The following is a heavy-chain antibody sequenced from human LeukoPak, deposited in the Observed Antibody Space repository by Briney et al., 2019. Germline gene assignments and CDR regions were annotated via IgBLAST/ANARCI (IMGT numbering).Heavy chain of an antibody. CDR1: GFTVSNNY. Sequence: GGSLRLSCAASGFTVSNNYMTWVRQAPGKGLEWVSAISGSGGSTYYADSVKGRFTISRDNSKNTLYLQMNSLRAEDTAVYYCAKDRDDYGDYLYYFDYWGQGTLVTVSS. J-gene: IGHJ4*02. CDR3: AKDRDDYGDYLYYFDY. D-gene: IGHD4-17*01. V-gene: IGHV3-23*01. CDR2: ISGSGGST.